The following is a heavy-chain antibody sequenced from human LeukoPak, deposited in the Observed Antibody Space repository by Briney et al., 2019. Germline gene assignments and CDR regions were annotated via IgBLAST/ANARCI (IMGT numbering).Heavy chain of an antibody. CDR2: IWYDGSNK. Sequence: PGGSLRLSCAASGFTFSSYGMHWVRQAPGKGLEWVAVIWYDGSNKYYADSVKGRFTISRDNSKNTLYLQMNSLRAEDTAVYYCAKQRYSGSYWFDYGGQGTLVTVSS. D-gene: IGHD1-26*01. CDR3: AKQRYSGSYWFDY. CDR1: GFTFSSYG. V-gene: IGHV3-33*06. J-gene: IGHJ4*02.